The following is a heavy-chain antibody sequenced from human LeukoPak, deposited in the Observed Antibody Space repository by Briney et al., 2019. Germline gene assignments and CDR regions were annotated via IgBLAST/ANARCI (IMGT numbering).Heavy chain of an antibody. J-gene: IGHJ5*02. CDR1: GFIFNNYG. Sequence: GRSLRLSCAASGFIFNNYGMHWVRQAPGKGLEWVAVIWYDGSNKYYADSVKGRFTISRDNSKNTLYLQMNSLRAEDTAVYYCARGGIVGNWFDPWGQGTLVTVSS. CDR3: ARGGIVGNWFDP. V-gene: IGHV3-33*01. CDR2: IWYDGSNK. D-gene: IGHD2-15*01.